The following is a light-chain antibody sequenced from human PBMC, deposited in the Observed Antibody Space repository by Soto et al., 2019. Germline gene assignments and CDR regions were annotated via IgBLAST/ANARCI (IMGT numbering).Light chain of an antibody. Sequence: EIVLTQSPGTLSLSPWERATLSCRASQSVSSSYLAWYQQRPGQAPRLLIYGATSSATGIPDRFSGSGSGTVFTLTISILEPEDFAVYYCQQYGSSRALGQGTKVDIK. CDR2: GAT. J-gene: IGKJ1*01. V-gene: IGKV3-20*01. CDR1: QSVSSSY. CDR3: QQYGSSRA.